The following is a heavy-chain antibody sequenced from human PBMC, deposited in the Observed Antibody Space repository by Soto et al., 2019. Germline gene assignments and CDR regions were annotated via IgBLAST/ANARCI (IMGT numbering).Heavy chain of an antibody. D-gene: IGHD3-10*01. Sequence: PSETLSLTCTVSGGSISSYYWSWIRQPPGKGLEWIGYIYYSGSTNYHPSLKSRVTISVDTSKTQFSLKLSSVTAADTAVYYCAREPPGTRYYYYGMDVWGQGTTVTAP. J-gene: IGHJ6*02. CDR2: IYYSGST. CDR3: AREPPGTRYYYYGMDV. V-gene: IGHV4-59*01. CDR1: GGSISSYY.